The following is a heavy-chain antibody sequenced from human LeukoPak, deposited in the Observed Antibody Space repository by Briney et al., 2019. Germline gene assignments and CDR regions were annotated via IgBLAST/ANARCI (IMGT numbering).Heavy chain of an antibody. Sequence: PGGSLRLSCAASGFTFSIYAMSWVRQAPGKGLEWVSAISGSGGSTYYADSVKGRFTISRDNSKNTLYLQMNSLRAEDTAVYYCAKGGSGGSGSPRLFLYFDYWGQGTLVTVSS. D-gene: IGHD3-10*01. J-gene: IGHJ4*02. V-gene: IGHV3-23*01. CDR3: AKGGSGGSGSPRLFLYFDY. CDR2: ISGSGGST. CDR1: GFTFSIYA.